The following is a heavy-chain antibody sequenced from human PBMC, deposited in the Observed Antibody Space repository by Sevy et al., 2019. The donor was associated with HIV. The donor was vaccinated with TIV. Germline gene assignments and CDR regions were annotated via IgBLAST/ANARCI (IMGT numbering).Heavy chain of an antibody. D-gene: IGHD6-6*01. CDR2: IRSKIDGGTT. CDR1: GFTFSNVW. J-gene: IGHJ4*02. Sequence: GGSLRLSCAASGFTFSNVWMSWVRQAPGKGAEWVGRIRSKIDGGTTVYAVPVKGRFTVSRDDSKNMLYLQMSGLKTEDTAVYYCPIDPVHFLWGRGTLVTVSS. V-gene: IGHV3-15*01. CDR3: PIDPVHFL.